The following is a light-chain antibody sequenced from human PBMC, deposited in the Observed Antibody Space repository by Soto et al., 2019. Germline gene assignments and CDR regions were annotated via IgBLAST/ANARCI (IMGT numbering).Light chain of an antibody. V-gene: IGKV4-1*01. J-gene: IGKJ4*01. CDR3: QQYYGTPT. Sequence: DIVKTQSPDPLAVSLGERATINCKSSQSLLYSSNNKNYLAWYQQKPGQPPKLLIYWASTRESGVPDRFSGSGSGTDFTLTISSLQAEDVAVYYCQQYYGTPTFGGGTKVEIK. CDR2: WAS. CDR1: QSLLYSSNNKNY.